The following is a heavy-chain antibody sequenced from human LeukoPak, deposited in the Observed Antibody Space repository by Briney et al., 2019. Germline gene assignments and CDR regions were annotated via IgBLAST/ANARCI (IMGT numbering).Heavy chain of an antibody. V-gene: IGHV3-23*01. Sequence: GGSLRLSCAASGLTFSSYAMSWVRQAPGKGLEWVSAISGSGGSTYYADSVKGRFTISRDNSKNTLYLQMNSLRVEDTAIYYCAKDLEYCSGGSCYAESWGQGTLVTVSP. D-gene: IGHD2-15*01. J-gene: IGHJ4*02. CDR1: GLTFSSYA. CDR3: AKDLEYCSGGSCYAES. CDR2: ISGSGGST.